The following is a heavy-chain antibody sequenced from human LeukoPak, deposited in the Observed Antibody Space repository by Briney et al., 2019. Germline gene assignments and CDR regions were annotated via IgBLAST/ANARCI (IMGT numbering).Heavy chain of an antibody. Sequence: ASVTVSCKASGYTFTGYYMHWVRQAPGQGLEWMGWINPNSGGTNYAQKFQGRVTMTRDTSISTAYMELSRLRSDDTAVYYCARAGLVIQPYYYYYMDVWGKGTTVTVSS. CDR1: GYTFTGYY. V-gene: IGHV1-2*02. D-gene: IGHD3/OR15-3a*01. CDR2: INPNSGGT. J-gene: IGHJ6*03. CDR3: ARAGLVIQPYYYYYMDV.